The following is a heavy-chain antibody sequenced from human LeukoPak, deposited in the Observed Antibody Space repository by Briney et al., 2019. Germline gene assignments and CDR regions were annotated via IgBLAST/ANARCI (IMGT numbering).Heavy chain of an antibody. CDR1: GFTVSSYY. CDR3: AKQVATMGSDFDY. D-gene: IGHD5-12*01. V-gene: IGHV3-66*02. CDR2: IYSGGNT. J-gene: IGHJ4*02. Sequence: GGSLRLSCAASGFTVSSYYMSWVRQAPGKGLEWVSVIYSGGNTHYADSVKGRFTISRDNSKNTLYLQMNSLRPDDTAVYHCAKQVATMGSDFDYWGQGALVTVSS.